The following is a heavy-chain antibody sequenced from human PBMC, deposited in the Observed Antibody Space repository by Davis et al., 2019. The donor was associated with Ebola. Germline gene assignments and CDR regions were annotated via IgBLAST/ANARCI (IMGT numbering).Heavy chain of an antibody. Sequence: GESLKISCAASGFTFSDYYMSWIRQAPGKGLEWVSYISSSGSTIYYADSVKGRFTISRDNAKNSLYLQMNSLRAEDTAVFYCAKLEDSGWTHDYWGQGTLVTVSS. J-gene: IGHJ4*02. V-gene: IGHV3-11*04. CDR1: GFTFSDYY. CDR3: AKLEDSGWTHDY. D-gene: IGHD6-19*01. CDR2: ISSSGSTI.